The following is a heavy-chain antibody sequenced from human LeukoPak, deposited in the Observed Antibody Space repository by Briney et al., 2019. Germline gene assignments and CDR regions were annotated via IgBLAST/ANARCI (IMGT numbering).Heavy chain of an antibody. D-gene: IGHD7-27*01. Sequence: GGSLRLSCAASGFTFSGYWMSWVRQVPGKGLEWVANIKRDGSEKYYVDSVRGRFTISRDNAKNSLLLQMNSLRVEDTAVYSCGRFRQPTVTSLGWSDTWGRGPLVTVSS. CDR1: GFTFSGYW. CDR2: IKRDGSEK. V-gene: IGHV3-7*01. J-gene: IGHJ5*02. CDR3: GRFRQPTVTSLGWSDT.